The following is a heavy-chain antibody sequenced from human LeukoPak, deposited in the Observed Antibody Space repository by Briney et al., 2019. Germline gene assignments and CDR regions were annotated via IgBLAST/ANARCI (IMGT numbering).Heavy chain of an antibody. CDR1: GFTFSDYW. D-gene: IGHD1-26*01. V-gene: IGHV3-74*01. J-gene: IGHJ4*02. Sequence: GGSLRLSCAASGFTFSDYWMHWVRQAPGKGLVWVSRINTDGSCTRYADSVQGRFTISRDTAKNTLFLQMNSLRAEDTAVYYCAREAKVGGALQYWGQGILVTVSS. CDR3: AREAKVGGALQY. CDR2: INTDGSCT.